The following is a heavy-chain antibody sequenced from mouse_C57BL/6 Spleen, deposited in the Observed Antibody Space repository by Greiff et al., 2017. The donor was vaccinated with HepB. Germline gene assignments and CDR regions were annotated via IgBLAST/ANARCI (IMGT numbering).Heavy chain of an antibody. CDR3: ARRGYYGSSYDYFDY. CDR1: GYAFSSSW. CDR2: IYPGDGDT. J-gene: IGHJ2*01. V-gene: IGHV1-82*01. Sequence: VQGVESGPELVKPGASVKISCKASGYAFSSSWMNWVKQRPGKGLEWIGRIYPGDGDTNYNGKFKGKATLTADKSSSTAYMQLSSLTSEDSAVYFCARRGYYGSSYDYFDYWGQSTTLTVSS. D-gene: IGHD1-1*01.